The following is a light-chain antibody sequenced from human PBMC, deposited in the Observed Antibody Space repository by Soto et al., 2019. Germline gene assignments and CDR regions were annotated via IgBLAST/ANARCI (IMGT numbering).Light chain of an antibody. V-gene: IGKV3-20*01. Sequence: EIVLTQSPATLSLSSVAIATLSCTASQSVSSNFLAWYQHKPGQAPRLLIYDSSSRATGIPDRFSGSGSGTDFTLSIIRLEPEDFAVYYCQQYDISPWTFGQGTKV. CDR2: DSS. CDR3: QQYDISPWT. J-gene: IGKJ1*01. CDR1: QSVSSNF.